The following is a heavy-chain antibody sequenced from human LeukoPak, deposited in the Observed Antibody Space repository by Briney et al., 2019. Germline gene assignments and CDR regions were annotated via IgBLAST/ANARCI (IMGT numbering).Heavy chain of an antibody. V-gene: IGHV4-39*01. CDR3: ARRNFFRVSGSYLAYWYFDL. CDR2: IYYSGST. CDR1: GGSISSSSYY. Sequence: PSETLSLTCTVSGGSISSSSYYWGWIRQPPGKGLEWIGSIYYSGSTYYNPSLKSRVTISVDTSKNQFSLKLSSVTAADTAVYYCARRNFFRVSGSYLAYWYFDLWGRGTLVTVSS. D-gene: IGHD3-10*01. J-gene: IGHJ2*01.